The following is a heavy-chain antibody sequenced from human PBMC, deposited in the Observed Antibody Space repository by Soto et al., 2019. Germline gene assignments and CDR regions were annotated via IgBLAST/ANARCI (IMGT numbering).Heavy chain of an antibody. V-gene: IGHV3-30*18. CDR2: ISYDGSNK. CDR3: AKDVGGSSWYFDY. Sequence: QVQLVESGGGVVQPGRSLRLPCAASGFTFSSYGMHWVRQAPGKGLEWVAVISYDGSNKYYADSVKGRFTISRDNSKNTLYLQMNSLRAEDTAVYYCAKDVGGSSWYFDYWGQGTLVTVSS. D-gene: IGHD6-13*01. J-gene: IGHJ4*02. CDR1: GFTFSSYG.